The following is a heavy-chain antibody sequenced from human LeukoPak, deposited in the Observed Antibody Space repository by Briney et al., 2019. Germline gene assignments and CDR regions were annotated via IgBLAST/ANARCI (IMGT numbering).Heavy chain of an antibody. CDR3: AREGSLHHSGDHCLSWFDP. D-gene: IGHD2-15*01. J-gene: IGHJ5*02. CDR1: GYTLTELS. Sequence: GASVKVSCKVSGYTLTELSMHWVRQAPGKGLEWMGGFDPEDGETIYAQKFQGRVTMTEDTSTTTAYMELRGLRSDDTAVYYCAREGSLHHSGDHCLSWFDPWGQGTLVTVSS. V-gene: IGHV1-24*01. CDR2: FDPEDGET.